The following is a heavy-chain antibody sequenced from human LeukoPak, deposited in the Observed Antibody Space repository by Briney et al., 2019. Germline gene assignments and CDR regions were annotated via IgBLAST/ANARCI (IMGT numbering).Heavy chain of an antibody. J-gene: IGHJ4*02. CDR2: IGGGGPTT. V-gene: IGHV3-23*01. CDR3: TTDFNILTGYYKAFGGGY. CDR1: GFTFSTYA. D-gene: IGHD3-9*01. Sequence: GGSLRLSCAASGFTFSTYAMNWVRQAPAKGLEWVSTIGGGGPTTDYADSVKDRFTISRDNSKNTLYLQMNSLKTEDTAVYYCTTDFNILTGYYKAFGGGYWGQGTLVTVSS.